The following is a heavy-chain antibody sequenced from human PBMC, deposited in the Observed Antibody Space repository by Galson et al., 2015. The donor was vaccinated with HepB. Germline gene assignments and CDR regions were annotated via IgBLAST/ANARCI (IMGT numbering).Heavy chain of an antibody. CDR3: ARETPDTYYFDS. CDR1: GYTLTNYH. J-gene: IGHJ4*02. V-gene: IGHV1-46*01. Sequence: SVKVSCQASGYTLTNYHFHWGRQAPGPAPDWVSTIFAGDGSTRLAERFQGRVTLTRDSSTSTIYMEVSSLRSDDTAVYYCARETPDTYYFDSWGQGTLVTVSS. CDR2: IFAGDGST. D-gene: IGHD2-15*01.